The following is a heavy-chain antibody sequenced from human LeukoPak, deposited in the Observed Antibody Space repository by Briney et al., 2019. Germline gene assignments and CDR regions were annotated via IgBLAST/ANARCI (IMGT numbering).Heavy chain of an antibody. D-gene: IGHD2-2*01. CDR3: ARGSVPGSFLSWFDP. J-gene: IGHJ5*02. CDR1: GDFIRSSEW. CDR2: FFLSGGP. Sequence: SETLSLTCDVSGDFIRSSEWWSWVRQPPGKGLEWIGQFFLSGGPNYRPSLRSRVTISVDTSKNQFSLKVSSVTAADTAIYYCARGSVPGSFLSWFDPWGQGTLVTVSS. V-gene: IGHV4/OR15-8*01.